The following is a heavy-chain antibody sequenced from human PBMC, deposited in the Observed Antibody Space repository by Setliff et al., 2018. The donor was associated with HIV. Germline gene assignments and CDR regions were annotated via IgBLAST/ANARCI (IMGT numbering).Heavy chain of an antibody. D-gene: IGHD1-1*01. CDR1: GFTFSDSY. J-gene: IGHJ4*02. CDR3: ASARIPTGGTSTSFDY. CDR2: ISNSGSDI. Sequence: GGSLRLSCAASGFTFSDSYMSWIRQAPGKGLEWIAYISNSGSDIYYADSVKGRFTISRDNAKNSLYLQMNSLRIEDTAVYYCASARIPTGGTSTSFDYCGQGTLVTVSS. V-gene: IGHV3-11*01.